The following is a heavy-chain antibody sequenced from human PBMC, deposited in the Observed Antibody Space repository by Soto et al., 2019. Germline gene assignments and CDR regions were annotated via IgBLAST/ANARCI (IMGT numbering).Heavy chain of an antibody. CDR3: ARGSGTGDYYDSSGYSGP. CDR2: IYYSGST. J-gene: IGHJ5*02. V-gene: IGHV4-30-4*01. D-gene: IGHD3-22*01. Sequence: SGTLSPTCTVSGGSISSGDYYWIWIRQPPGKVLEWIGYIYYSGSTYYNPSLKSRVTISVDTSKNQFSLKLSSVTAADTAVYYCARGSGTGDYYDSSGYSGPWGQGTLVTVSP. CDR1: GGSISSGDYY.